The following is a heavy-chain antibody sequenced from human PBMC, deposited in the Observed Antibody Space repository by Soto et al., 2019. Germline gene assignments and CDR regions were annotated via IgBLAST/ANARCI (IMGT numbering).Heavy chain of an antibody. CDR2: IKSKTDGGTT. CDR3: TTDHGHYDFWSGYPYYYYYMYV. CDR1: GFTFSNAW. J-gene: IGHJ6*03. V-gene: IGHV3-15*01. D-gene: IGHD3-3*01. Sequence: EVQLVESGGGLVKPGGSLRLSCAASGFTFSNAWMSWVRQAPGKGLEWVGRIKSKTDGGTTDYAAPVNGRFTISRDDSKNTLYLQMNSLKTEDTAVYYCTTDHGHYDFWSGYPYYYYYMYVWGKGTTVTVSS.